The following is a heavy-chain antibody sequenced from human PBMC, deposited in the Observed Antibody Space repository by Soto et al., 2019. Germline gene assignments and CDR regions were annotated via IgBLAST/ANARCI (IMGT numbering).Heavy chain of an antibody. CDR2: INTDGRET. Sequence: PXESLQHSCAASGFIFSNYWMHWVRQVPGKGLVWVSRINTDGRETNYADSVKGRFTVSRDNAKNTQFLQMNSLRVEDTAVYYCARDGEGYWGQGTLVTVSS. J-gene: IGHJ4*02. D-gene: IGHD2-21*01. CDR1: GFIFSNYW. V-gene: IGHV3-74*01. CDR3: ARDGEGY.